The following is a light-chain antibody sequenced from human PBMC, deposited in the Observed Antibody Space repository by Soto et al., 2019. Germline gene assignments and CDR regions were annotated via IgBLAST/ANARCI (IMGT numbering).Light chain of an antibody. Sequence: EIVMTQSPATLSVSPGERATLSCRASQSVSSNLAWYQQKPGQAPRLLIYDASTRAAGFPARFSGSGSGTEFPLTISSLQSEDFAVYYCQQYKKWPRTFGQGTKVEIK. CDR3: QQYKKWPRT. J-gene: IGKJ1*01. V-gene: IGKV3-15*01. CDR1: QSVSSN. CDR2: DAS.